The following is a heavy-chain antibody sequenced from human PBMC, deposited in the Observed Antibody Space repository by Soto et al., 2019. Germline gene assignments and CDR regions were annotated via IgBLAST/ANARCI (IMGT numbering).Heavy chain of an antibody. D-gene: IGHD3-3*01. J-gene: IGHJ6*03. Sequence: GGSLRLSCAASGFTFSDYYMSWIRQAPGKGLEWVSYISSSGSTIYYADSVKGRFTISRDNAKNSLYLQMNSLRAEDTAVYYCARRLYDFWSGYRIKGGDYYYYMDVWGKGTTVTVSS. CDR3: ARRLYDFWSGYRIKGGDYYYYMDV. V-gene: IGHV3-11*01. CDR2: ISSSGSTI. CDR1: GFTFSDYY.